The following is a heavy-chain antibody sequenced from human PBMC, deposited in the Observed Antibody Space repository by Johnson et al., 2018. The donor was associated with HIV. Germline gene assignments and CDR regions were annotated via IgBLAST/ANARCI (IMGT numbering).Heavy chain of an antibody. Sequence: VQLVESGGGLVQPGGSLRLSCAASGFTFSSYGMHWVRQAPGKGLEWVPGKGLEWVANIKQDGGEKYYVDSVKGRFTISRDNSKNTLYLQMNGLSDEDTADYYCVRDQGSGWPTNAFDIWGQGTTVTVSP. D-gene: IGHD6-19*01. J-gene: IGHJ3*02. CDR3: VRDQGSGWPTNAFDI. V-gene: IGHV3-7*01. CDR2: IKQDGGEK. CDR1: GFTFSSYG.